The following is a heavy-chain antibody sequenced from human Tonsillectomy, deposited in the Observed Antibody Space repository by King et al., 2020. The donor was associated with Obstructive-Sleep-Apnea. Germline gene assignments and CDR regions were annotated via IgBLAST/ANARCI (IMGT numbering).Heavy chain of an antibody. V-gene: IGHV7-4-1*02. CDR2: INTNTGNP. Sequence: QLVQSGSELKKPGASVKVSCKASGYTFTSYAMNWVRQAPGQGLEWMGWINTNTGNPTYAQGFTGRFVFSLDTSVSTAYLQISSLKAEDTAVYYWARDRRKGGLLWFGEPKEFDYWGQGTLVTVSS. CDR1: GYTFTSYA. J-gene: IGHJ4*02. D-gene: IGHD3-10*01. CDR3: ARDRRKGGLLWFGEPKEFDY.